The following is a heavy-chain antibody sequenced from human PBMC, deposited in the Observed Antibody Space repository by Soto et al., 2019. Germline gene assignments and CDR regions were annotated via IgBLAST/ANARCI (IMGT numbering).Heavy chain of an antibody. J-gene: IGHJ4*02. Sequence: QVQLVQSGAEVKKPGASLKVSCKASGYTFTSYGISWVRQAPGQGLEWMGWISAYNGNTNYAQKLQCRVTMTTDTSTSTAYMELRSLRSDDTAVYYCARDSYPYGEYVGFDYWGQGTLVTVSS. CDR3: ARDSYPYGEYVGFDY. CDR2: ISAYNGNT. D-gene: IGHD4-17*01. CDR1: GYTFTSYG. V-gene: IGHV1-18*01.